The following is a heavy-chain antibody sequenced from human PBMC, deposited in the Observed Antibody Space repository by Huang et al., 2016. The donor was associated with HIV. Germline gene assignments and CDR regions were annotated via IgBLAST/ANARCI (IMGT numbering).Heavy chain of an antibody. CDR2: VYQSGST. V-gene: IGHV4-39*01. D-gene: IGHD6-13*01. J-gene: IGHJ4*02. CDR3: ASQHIGAAATWF. Sequence: QLQLQESGPGQVKPSETLSLTCTVSGDFISSTNYYWGWIRQSPGKGLEGVGRVYQSGSTNYNPSLKSRVTLSVDTSRNQFSLRLNSVTAADTAVYYCASQHIGAAATWFWGRGTQVAVSS. CDR1: GDFISSTNYY.